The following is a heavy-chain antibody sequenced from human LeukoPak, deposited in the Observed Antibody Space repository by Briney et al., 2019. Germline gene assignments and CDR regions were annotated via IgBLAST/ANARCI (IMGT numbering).Heavy chain of an antibody. Sequence: PGGSLRLSCAVSGFTVSSNYMSWVRQAPGKGLEWVSVVYSGASTYYADSVKGRFTISRDNSKNTLYLQMNSLRAEDTAVYYCARGYQGSGHFDYWGQGTLVTVSS. CDR2: VYSGAST. CDR1: GFTVSSNY. V-gene: IGHV3-53*01. CDR3: ARGYQGSGHFDY. J-gene: IGHJ4*02. D-gene: IGHD2-15*01.